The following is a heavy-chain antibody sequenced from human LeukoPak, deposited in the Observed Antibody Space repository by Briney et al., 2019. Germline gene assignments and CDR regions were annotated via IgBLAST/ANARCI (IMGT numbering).Heavy chain of an antibody. CDR2: ISSSGSTI. V-gene: IGHV3-11*01. Sequence: PGGSLRLSRAASGFTFSDYYMSWIRQAPGKGLEWVSYISSSGSTIYYADSVKGRFTISRDNAKNSLYLQMNSLRAEDTAVYYCARVGPTYYYDSSGYQHDDYWGQGTLVTVSS. CDR1: GFTFSDYY. D-gene: IGHD3-22*01. J-gene: IGHJ4*02. CDR3: ARVGPTYYYDSSGYQHDDY.